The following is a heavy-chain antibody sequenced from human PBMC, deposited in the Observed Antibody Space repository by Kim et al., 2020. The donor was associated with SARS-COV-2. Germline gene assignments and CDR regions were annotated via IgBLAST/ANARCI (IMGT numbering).Heavy chain of an antibody. CDR3: ARIDQLLYVWFDP. D-gene: IGHD2-2*02. CDR2: INHSGST. V-gene: IGHV4-34*01. Sequence: SETLSLTCAVYGGSFSGYYWSWIRQPPGKGLEWIGEINHSGSTNYNPSLKSRVTISVDTSKNQFSLKLSSVTAADTAVYYCARIDQLLYVWFDPWGQGTLVTVSS. J-gene: IGHJ5*02. CDR1: GGSFSGYY.